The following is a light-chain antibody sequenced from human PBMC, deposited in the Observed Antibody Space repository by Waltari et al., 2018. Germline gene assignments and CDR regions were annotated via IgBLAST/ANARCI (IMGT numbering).Light chain of an antibody. Sequence: EVVLTHSPATLSLSPGARATLSCRASQSVYNFLAWYQQKPGQAPRLLIYEASQRATGIPARFSGSGSGTDFTLTISNLEPEDVAVYYCQQRANWPPLTFGGGTKVEIK. J-gene: IGKJ4*01. V-gene: IGKV3-11*01. CDR1: QSVYNF. CDR2: EAS. CDR3: QQRANWPPLT.